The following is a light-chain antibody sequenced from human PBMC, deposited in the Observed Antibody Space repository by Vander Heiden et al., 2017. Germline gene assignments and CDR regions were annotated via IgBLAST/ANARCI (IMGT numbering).Light chain of an antibody. Sequence: SVLTQPPSVSGAPGQRVTISCTGRSSNIGAGYDVHWYQHLPGTAPKLLIYGNSNRPSGVPDRFSGSKSGTSASLAITGLQAEDEADYYCQSFDTSHYVFGTGTKVTVL. CDR2: GNS. V-gene: IGLV1-40*01. J-gene: IGLJ1*01. CDR1: SSNIGAGYD. CDR3: QSFDTSHYV.